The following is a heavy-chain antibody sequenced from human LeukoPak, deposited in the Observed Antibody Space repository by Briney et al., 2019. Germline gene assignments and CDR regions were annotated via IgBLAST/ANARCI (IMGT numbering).Heavy chain of an antibody. J-gene: IGHJ4*02. V-gene: IGHV4-59*01. D-gene: IGHD6-13*01. CDR1: GGSISSYY. CDR3: ARSSSWTEPFDY. Sequence: SETLSLTCTVSGGSISSYYWSWIRQPPGKGLEWIGYIYYSGSTNYNPSLKSRVTISVDTSKNQFSLKLSSVTAADTAVYYCARSSSWTEPFDYWDQGTLVTVSS. CDR2: IYYSGST.